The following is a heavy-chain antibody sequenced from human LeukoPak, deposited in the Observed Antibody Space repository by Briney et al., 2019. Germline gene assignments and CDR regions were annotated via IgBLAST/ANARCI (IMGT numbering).Heavy chain of an antibody. Sequence: SETLSLTCAVYGGSFSGYYWSWIRQPPGKGLEWIGEINHSGSTNYNPSLKSRVTISVDTSKNQFSLKLSSVTAADTAAYYCAREAHGSYSEYYFDYWGQGTLVTVSS. CDR3: AREAHGSYSEYYFDY. D-gene: IGHD1-26*01. CDR2: INHSGST. CDR1: GGSFSGYY. J-gene: IGHJ4*02. V-gene: IGHV4-34*01.